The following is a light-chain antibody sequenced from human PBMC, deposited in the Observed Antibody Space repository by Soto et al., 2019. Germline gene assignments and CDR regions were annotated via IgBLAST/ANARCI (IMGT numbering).Light chain of an antibody. CDR2: GAS. CDR3: QQYGSSPWP. V-gene: IGKV3-20*01. CDR1: QSVSSSY. J-gene: IGKJ2*01. Sequence: EIGLTKSQDPLSFSTGERATLSCRASQSVSSSYLAWYQQKPGQAPRLLIYGASSRATGIPDRFSGSGSGTDFTLTISRLEPEDFAVYYCQQYGSSPWPFGQ.